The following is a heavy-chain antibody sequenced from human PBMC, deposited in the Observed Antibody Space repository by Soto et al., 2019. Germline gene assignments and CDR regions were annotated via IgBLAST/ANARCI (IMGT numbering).Heavy chain of an antibody. CDR1: GGTFSSYP. CDR2: IIPILGIA. CDR3: ARDDCSSTSCYSELDAFDI. Sequence: QVQLVQSGAEVKKPGSSVKVSCKASGGTFSSYPISWVRQAPGQGLEWMGRIIPILGIANYAQKFQGRVTITADKSTSTAYIELSSLRSEDTAVYYCARDDCSSTSCYSELDAFDIWGQGTMVTVSS. J-gene: IGHJ3*02. V-gene: IGHV1-69*04. D-gene: IGHD2-2*01.